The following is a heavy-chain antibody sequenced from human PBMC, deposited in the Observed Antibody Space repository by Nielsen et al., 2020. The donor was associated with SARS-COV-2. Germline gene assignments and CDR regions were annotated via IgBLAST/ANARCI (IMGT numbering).Heavy chain of an antibody. Sequence: SETLSLTCTVSGGSISSGGYYWSWIRQHPGKGLEWIGYIYYSGSTYYNPSLQSRVTISVDTSTNQFSLMLSSVTAADTAVYFCAREKGYYDSLFYYGLDVWGQGTTVTVSS. J-gene: IGHJ6*02. CDR1: GGSISSGGYY. D-gene: IGHD3-22*01. CDR2: IYYSGST. CDR3: AREKGYYDSLFYYGLDV. V-gene: IGHV4-31*03.